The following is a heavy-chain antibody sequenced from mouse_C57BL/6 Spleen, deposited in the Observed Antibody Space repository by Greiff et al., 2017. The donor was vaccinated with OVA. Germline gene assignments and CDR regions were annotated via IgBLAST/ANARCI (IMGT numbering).Heavy chain of an antibody. CDR3: APYDGYYSAMDY. CDR2: IYPGDGDT. D-gene: IGHD2-3*01. CDR1: GYAFSSSW. J-gene: IGHJ4*01. Sequence: QVQLKQSGPELVKPGASVKISCKASGYAFSSSWMNWVKQRPGKGLEWIGRIYPGDGDTNYNGKFKGKATLTADKSSSTAYMQLSSLTSEDSAVYFCAPYDGYYSAMDYWGQGTSVTVSS. V-gene: IGHV1-82*01.